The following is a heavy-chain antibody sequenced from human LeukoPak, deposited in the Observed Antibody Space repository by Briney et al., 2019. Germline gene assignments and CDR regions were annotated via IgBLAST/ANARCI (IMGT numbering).Heavy chain of an antibody. J-gene: IGHJ3*02. V-gene: IGHV4-59*08. CDR2: IYYSGST. Sequence: SETLSLTCTVSGGSISSYYWSWIRQPPGKGLEWIGYIYYSGSTNYNPSLKSRVTISVDTSKNQFSLKLSSVTAADTAVYYCAKNSNANIHAFDIWGRGTMVTVSS. D-gene: IGHD4-11*01. CDR3: AKNSNANIHAFDI. CDR1: GGSISSYY.